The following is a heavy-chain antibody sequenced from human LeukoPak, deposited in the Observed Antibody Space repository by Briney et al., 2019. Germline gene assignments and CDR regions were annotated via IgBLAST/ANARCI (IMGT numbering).Heavy chain of an antibody. D-gene: IGHD2-2*01. V-gene: IGHV4-38-2*01. J-gene: IGHJ6*03. Sequence: SETLSLTCAVSGYSIRSGYYWGWIRQPPGTGLEWIGCIYHSGSTYYNPSLKSRVTISVDTSKNQFSLKLSSVTAADTAVYYCARLTYTSCYEGYCYYYYMDVWGKGTTVTVSS. CDR1: GYSIRSGYY. CDR2: IYHSGST. CDR3: ARLTYTSCYEGYCYYYYMDV.